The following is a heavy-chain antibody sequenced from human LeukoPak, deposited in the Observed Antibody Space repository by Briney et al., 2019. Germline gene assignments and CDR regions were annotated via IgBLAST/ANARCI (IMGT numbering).Heavy chain of an antibody. CDR3: ARGGGQWLVPGYWFDP. J-gene: IGHJ5*02. Sequence: SQTLSLTCAISGDSVSSNSAAWNWIRQSPSRGLEWLGRTYYRSKCYNDYAVSVKSRITINPDTSKNQFSLQLNSVTPEDTAVYYCARGGGQWLVPGYWFDPWGQGTLVTVSS. V-gene: IGHV6-1*01. CDR1: GDSVSSNSAA. CDR2: TYYRSKCYN. D-gene: IGHD6-19*01.